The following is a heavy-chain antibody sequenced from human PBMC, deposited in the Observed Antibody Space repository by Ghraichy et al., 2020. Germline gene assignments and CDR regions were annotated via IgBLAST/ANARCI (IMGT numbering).Heavy chain of an antibody. J-gene: IGHJ6*03. D-gene: IGHD5-24*01. CDR1: GFTFSSYS. CDR3: AREGVEMATIQPYYYMDV. CDR2: ISSSSSYI. V-gene: IGHV3-21*01. Sequence: GGSLRLSCAASGFTFSSYSMNWVRQAPGKGLEWVSSISSSSSYIYYADSVMGRFTISRDNAKNSLYLQMNSLRAEDTAVYYCAREGVEMATIQPYYYMDVWGKGTTVTVSS.